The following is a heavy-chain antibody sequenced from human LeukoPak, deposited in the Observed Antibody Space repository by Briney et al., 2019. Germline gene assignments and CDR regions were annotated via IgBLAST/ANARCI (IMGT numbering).Heavy chain of an antibody. CDR3: AREMEGDYGSGTFFDL. Sequence: GGSLRLSCAASGFTFSDYYMSWIRQAPGKGLEWVSYISDSGSTIYYADSVKGRFTISRDNVKNSLYLQMNGLRAEDTAVYYCAREMEGDYGSGTFFDLRGQGNMVTVSS. CDR1: GFTFSDYY. V-gene: IGHV3-11*01. D-gene: IGHD3-10*01. CDR2: ISDSGSTI. J-gene: IGHJ4*02.